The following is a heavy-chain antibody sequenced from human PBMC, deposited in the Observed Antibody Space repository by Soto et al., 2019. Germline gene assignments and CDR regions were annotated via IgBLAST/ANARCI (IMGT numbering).Heavy chain of an antibody. D-gene: IGHD6-6*01. CDR3: AREKVAARKNSYYYYGMDV. Sequence: QVQLVQSGAEVKKPGASVKVSCKASGYTFTGYYMHWVRQAPGQGLEWMGWINPNSGGTNYAQKFQGRVTMTRDTTISTAYMELSRLRSDDTAVYYCAREKVAARKNSYYYYGMDVWGQGTTVTVSS. V-gene: IGHV1-2*02. J-gene: IGHJ6*02. CDR2: INPNSGGT. CDR1: GYTFTGYY.